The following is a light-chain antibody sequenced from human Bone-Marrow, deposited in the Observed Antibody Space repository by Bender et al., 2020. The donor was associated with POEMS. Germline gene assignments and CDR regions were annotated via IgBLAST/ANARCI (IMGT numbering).Light chain of an antibody. CDR2: SDT. CDR3: ASWDGSLNGVV. Sequence: QPVLTQPPSASGIPGQRVTISCSGSNTDIGSNTVEWYQQLPGTAPKHLLYSDTEQPSGPPDRFSGSKSGTSASLGISGLRAGDEADYYWASWDGSLNGVVFGGGTKVTVL. J-gene: IGLJ2*01. CDR1: NTDIGSNT. V-gene: IGLV1-44*01.